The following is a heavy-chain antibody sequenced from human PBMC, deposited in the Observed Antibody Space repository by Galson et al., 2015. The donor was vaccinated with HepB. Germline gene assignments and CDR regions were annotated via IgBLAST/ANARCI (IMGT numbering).Heavy chain of an antibody. CDR2: MNPNSGNT. CDR3: ARAGGCSGGSCYDWFDP. J-gene: IGHJ5*02. CDR1: GYTFTSYD. Sequence: SVKVSCKASGYTFTSYDINWVRQATGQGLEWMGWMNPNSGNTGYAQKFQGRVTMTRNTSISTAYMELSSLRSEDTAVYYCARAGGCSGGSCYDWFDPWGQGTLVTVSS. D-gene: IGHD2-15*01. V-gene: IGHV1-8*01.